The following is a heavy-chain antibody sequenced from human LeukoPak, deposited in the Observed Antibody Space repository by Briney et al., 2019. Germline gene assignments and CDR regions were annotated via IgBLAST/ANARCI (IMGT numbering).Heavy chain of an antibody. J-gene: IGHJ4*02. D-gene: IGHD6-13*01. CDR3: ARVTGSSISSRSLLY. CDR2: INPYNGNT. CDR1: GYTFTNYG. Sequence: ASVKVSCKASGYTFTNYGINWVRQAPGQGLEWMGQINPYNGNTIYAQRLQGRVTLTTDTSTSTSYMALRSLTSADTAIYYCARVTGSSISSRSLLYWGQGTLVTVSS. V-gene: IGHV1-18*01.